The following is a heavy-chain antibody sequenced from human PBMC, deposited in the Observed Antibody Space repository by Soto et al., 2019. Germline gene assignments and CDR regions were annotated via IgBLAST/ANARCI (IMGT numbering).Heavy chain of an antibody. D-gene: IGHD4-4*01. CDR3: EHEEWYSNYGH. Sequence: QITLKESGPPLVKPTQTLTLTCTFSGFSLSTSGVGVGWIRQPPGKALEWLALIYWDDDKRYSPSLKSRLTXTXXTSKNQVVLTMTNMDPVDTATYYCEHEEWYSNYGHWGQGTLVTVSS. J-gene: IGHJ4*02. CDR2: IYWDDDK. CDR1: GFSLSTSGVG. V-gene: IGHV2-5*02.